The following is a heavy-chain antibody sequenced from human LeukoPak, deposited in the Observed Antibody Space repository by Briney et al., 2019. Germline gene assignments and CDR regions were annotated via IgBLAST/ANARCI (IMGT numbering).Heavy chain of an antibody. CDR2: IYYSGNT. D-gene: IGHD1-20*01. Sequence: SETMSLTCTVSGGSISSGDYYWSWIRQPPGKGLEWIGYIYYSGNTYYNPSLNSRVIISVDTSKNQFSLKLRSVTAADTALYYCARLAHRNGNDGVDPWGQGTLVTVSS. V-gene: IGHV4-30-4*08. CDR1: GGSISSGDYY. J-gene: IGHJ5*02. CDR3: ARLAHRNGNDGVDP.